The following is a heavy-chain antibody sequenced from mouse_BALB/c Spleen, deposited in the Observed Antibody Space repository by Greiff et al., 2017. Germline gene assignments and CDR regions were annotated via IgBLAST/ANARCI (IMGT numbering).Heavy chain of an antibody. V-gene: IGHV3-6*02. CDR2: ISYDGSN. CDR3: ASFYYDYDGYYFDY. CDR1: GYSITSGYY. D-gene: IGHD2-4*01. Sequence: ESGPGLVKPSQSLSLTCSVTGYSITSGYYWNWIRQFPGNKLEWMGYISYDGSNNYNPSLKNRISITRDTSKNQFFLKLNSVTTEDTATYYCASFYYDYDGYYFDYWGQGTTLTVSS. J-gene: IGHJ2*01.